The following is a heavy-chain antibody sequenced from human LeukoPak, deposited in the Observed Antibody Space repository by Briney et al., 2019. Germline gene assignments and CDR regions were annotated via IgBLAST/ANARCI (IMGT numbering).Heavy chain of an antibody. D-gene: IGHD6-19*01. CDR1: GVSISSSNYH. CDR3: ARALSSGWADTFDI. J-gene: IGHJ3*02. V-gene: IGHV4-39*07. CDR2: IYYSGST. Sequence: KPSETLSLTCTVSGVSISSSNYHWGWIRQPPGKGLEWIGNIYYSGSTYYNPSLKSRVTISVDTSKNQFSLKVRSVTAADTAVYYCARALSSGWADTFDIWGQGTMVTVSS.